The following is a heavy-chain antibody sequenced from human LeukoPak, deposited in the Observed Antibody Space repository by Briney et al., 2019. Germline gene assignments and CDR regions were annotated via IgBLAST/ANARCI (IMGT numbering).Heavy chain of an antibody. CDR2: ISAYNGNT. CDR3: ARGRLVGATRVNWFDP. CDR1: GYAFTDYH. Sequence: GASVKVSCTSSGYAFTDYHIHWVRQAPGQGLEWMGWISAYNGNTNYAQKLQGRVTMTTDTSTSTAYMELRSLRSDDTAVYYCARGRLVGATRVNWFDPWGQGTLVTVSS. J-gene: IGHJ5*02. D-gene: IGHD1-26*01. V-gene: IGHV1-18*04.